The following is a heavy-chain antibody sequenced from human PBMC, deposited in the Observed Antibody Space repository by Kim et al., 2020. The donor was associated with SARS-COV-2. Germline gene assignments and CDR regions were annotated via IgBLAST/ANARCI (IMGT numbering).Heavy chain of an antibody. Sequence: SETLSLTCTVSGGSISSGGYYWSWIRQHPGKGLEWIGYIYYSGSTYYNPSLKSRVTISVDTSKNQFSLKLSSVTAADTAVYYCARDPPGGGFDPWGQGTLVTVSS. CDR2: IYYSGST. CDR3: ARDPPGGGFDP. CDR1: GGSISSGGYY. J-gene: IGHJ5*02. V-gene: IGHV4-31*03.